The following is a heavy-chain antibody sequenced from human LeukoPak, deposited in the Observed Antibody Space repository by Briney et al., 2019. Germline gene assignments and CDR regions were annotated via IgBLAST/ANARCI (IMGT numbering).Heavy chain of an antibody. V-gene: IGHV4-34*01. J-gene: IGHJ6*02. CDR3: ARQDLWFGEFGYYGMDV. CDR1: GGSFSGYY. CDR2: INHSGST. D-gene: IGHD3-10*01. Sequence: SETLSLTCAVHGGSFSGYYWSWIRQPPGKGLEWIGEINHSGSTNYNPSLKSRVTISVDTSKNQFSLKLSSVTAADTAVYYCARQDLWFGEFGYYGMDVWGQGTTVTVSS.